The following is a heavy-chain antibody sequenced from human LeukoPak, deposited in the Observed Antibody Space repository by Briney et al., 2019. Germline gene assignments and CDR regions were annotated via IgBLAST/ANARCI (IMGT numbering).Heavy chain of an antibody. CDR1: GYTFTGYY. CDR3: ARDSYDSSGYHYYYMDV. Sequence: GASVKVSCKASGYTFTGYYMHWVRQAPGQGLEWMGWINPNSGGTNYAQKFQGRVTMTRDTSISTAYMELSRLRSDDTAVYYCARDSYDSSGYHYYYMDVWGKGTTVTISS. D-gene: IGHD3-22*01. V-gene: IGHV1-2*02. CDR2: INPNSGGT. J-gene: IGHJ6*03.